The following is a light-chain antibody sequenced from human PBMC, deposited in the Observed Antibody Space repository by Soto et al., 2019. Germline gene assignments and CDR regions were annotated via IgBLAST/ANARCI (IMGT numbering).Light chain of an antibody. V-gene: IGKV1-8*01. CDR1: QGISSY. Sequence: AIRITQSPSSLSASTGDRVSITCRASQGISSYLAWYQQKPGKAPKLLIYAASTLQSGVPSRFSGSGSGTDFTLTISSLQPEDFATYYCQQLNSYPLTFGGGTKVDIK. J-gene: IGKJ4*01. CDR3: QQLNSYPLT. CDR2: AAS.